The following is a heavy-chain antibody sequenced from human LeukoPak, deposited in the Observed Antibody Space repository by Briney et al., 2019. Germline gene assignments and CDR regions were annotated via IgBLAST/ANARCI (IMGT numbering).Heavy chain of an antibody. V-gene: IGHV1-2*02. CDR1: GYTFTSYD. D-gene: IGHD5-12*01. CDR2: INPNSGGT. CDR3: ARVRHSGYEDYFDY. J-gene: IGHJ4*02. Sequence: ASVKVSCKASGYTFTSYDINWVRQAPGQGLEWMGWINPNSGGTNYAQKFQGRVTVTRDTSISTAYMELSRLRSDDTAVYYCARVRHSGYEDYFDYWGQGTQVTVSS.